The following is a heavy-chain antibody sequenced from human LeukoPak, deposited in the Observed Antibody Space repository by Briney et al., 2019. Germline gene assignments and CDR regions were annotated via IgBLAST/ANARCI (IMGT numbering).Heavy chain of an antibody. CDR3: TRDPDG. V-gene: IGHV3-66*01. CDR2: IYSGGDT. CDR1: GFTFSSYA. J-gene: IGHJ4*02. Sequence: GGSLRLSCAASGFTFSSYAMSWVRQAPGKGLEWVSVIYSGGDTFHADSVKGRFTLSRDNSKNILYLQMNSLRAEDTAVYYCTRDPDGWGQGTLVTVSS.